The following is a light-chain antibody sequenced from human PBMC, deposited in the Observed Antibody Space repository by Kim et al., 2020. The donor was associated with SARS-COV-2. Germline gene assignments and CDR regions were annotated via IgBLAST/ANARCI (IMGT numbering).Light chain of an antibody. J-gene: IGLJ3*02. V-gene: IGLV3-9*01. Sequence: SVALGQTAWLTCGGNNIQTKNVHWYRQKPGQAPVLVMYKDSKRPSGIPERFSGSNSGNTATLTITRAQAGDEADYYCQVWDSGTWVFGGGTKLTVL. CDR1: NIQTKN. CDR3: QVWDSGTWV. CDR2: KDS.